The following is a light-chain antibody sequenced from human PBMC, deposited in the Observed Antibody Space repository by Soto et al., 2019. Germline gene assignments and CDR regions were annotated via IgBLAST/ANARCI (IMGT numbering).Light chain of an antibody. CDR1: QSVSNNY. CDR3: QQYGSLPKT. V-gene: IGKV3-20*01. CDR2: GAF. Sequence: EIVLTQSPGTLSLSPGERATLSCRASQSVSNNYLAWYQQKSGQAPRLLIYGAFSRANGIPVRFSGSAYGTDFTLIISRLEPEDVAVYYCQQYGSLPKTFGQGTKVEIK. J-gene: IGKJ1*01.